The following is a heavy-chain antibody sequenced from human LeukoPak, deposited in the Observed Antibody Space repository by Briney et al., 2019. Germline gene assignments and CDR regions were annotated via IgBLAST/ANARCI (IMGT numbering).Heavy chain of an antibody. CDR3: ARLSEIHYDILTGYYSGYFDY. J-gene: IGHJ4*02. Sequence: PSETLSLTCAVYGGSFSGYYWSWIRQPPGKGLEWIWEINHSGSTNYNSSLKSRVTISVDTSKEQFSLKLSSVTAADTAVYYCARLSEIHYDILTGYYSGYFDYWGQGTLVTVSS. V-gene: IGHV4-34*01. D-gene: IGHD3-9*01. CDR1: GGSFSGYY. CDR2: INHSGST.